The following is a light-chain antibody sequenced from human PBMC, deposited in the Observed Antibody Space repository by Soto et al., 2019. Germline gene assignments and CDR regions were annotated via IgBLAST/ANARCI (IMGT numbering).Light chain of an antibody. V-gene: IGKV3-11*01. CDR2: DAS. CDR1: QSVSSY. CDR3: QQRSNWPPIT. Sequence: EIVLTQSPATLSLSPGERATLSCRASQSVSSYLAWYQQKPGQAPRLLIYDASNRATAIPARFSGSGSGTEFTLTISSLEPEDVAVYYCQQRSNWPPITFGQGTRLEIK. J-gene: IGKJ5*01.